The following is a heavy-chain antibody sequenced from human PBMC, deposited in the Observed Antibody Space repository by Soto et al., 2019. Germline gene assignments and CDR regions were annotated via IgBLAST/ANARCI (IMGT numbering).Heavy chain of an antibody. V-gene: IGHV1-18*01. CDR2: ISGYNGDT. CDR3: ARGTIFGLVSFDY. D-gene: IGHD3-3*02. J-gene: IGHJ4*02. CDR1: GDTFTSYG. Sequence: QVQLVQSGAEAKEPGASVKVSCKASGDTFTSYGFNWVRQAPGQGLEWMGWISGYNGDTHYAQNFQVRVTMTIDTSTSTAYMELRSLRSDDTAVYYCARGTIFGLVSFDYWGQGTLVTVSS.